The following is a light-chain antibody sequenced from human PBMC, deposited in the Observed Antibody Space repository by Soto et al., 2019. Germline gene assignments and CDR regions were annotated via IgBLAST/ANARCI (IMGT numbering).Light chain of an antibody. CDR3: QQYNSWYT. Sequence: DIQMTQSPSTLSASVGDRVTITCRASQSISSWLAWYQQKPGKAPKLLIYDASSLESGVPSRFSGSGSGTEFTLTISRLQPDDVATYYCQQYNSWYTFGQGTKLEIK. CDR1: QSISSW. V-gene: IGKV1-5*01. J-gene: IGKJ2*01. CDR2: DAS.